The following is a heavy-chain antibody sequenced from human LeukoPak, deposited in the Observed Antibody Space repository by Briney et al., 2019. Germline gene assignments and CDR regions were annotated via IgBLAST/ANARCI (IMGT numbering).Heavy chain of an antibody. CDR3: ARGNYDILTGYYNNWFDP. D-gene: IGHD3-9*01. CDR2: IYHSGST. CDR1: GGSISSGGYS. V-gene: IGHV4-30-2*01. J-gene: IGHJ5*02. Sequence: SETLSLTCAVSGGSISSGGYSWSWIRQPQGRGLEWIGYIYHSGSTYYNPSLKSRVTISVDRSKNQFSLKLSSVTAADTAVYYCARGNYDILTGYYNNWFDPWGQGTLVTVSS.